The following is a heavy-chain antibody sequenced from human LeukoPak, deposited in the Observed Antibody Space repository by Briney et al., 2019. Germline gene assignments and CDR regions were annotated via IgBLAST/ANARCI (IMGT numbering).Heavy chain of an antibody. V-gene: IGHV3-33*06. CDR1: GFTFSSYG. D-gene: IGHD3-22*01. J-gene: IGHJ4*02. Sequence: GRSLRLSCAASGFTFSSYGMHWVRQAPGKGLEWVAVIWYDGSNKYYADSVKGRFTISRDNSKNTLYLQMNSLRAEDTAVYYCAKDARGYDSSGYLDYWGQGTLVTVSS. CDR3: AKDARGYDSSGYLDY. CDR2: IWYDGSNK.